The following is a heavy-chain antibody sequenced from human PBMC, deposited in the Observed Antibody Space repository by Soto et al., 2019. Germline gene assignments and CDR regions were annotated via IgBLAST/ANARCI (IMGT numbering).Heavy chain of an antibody. CDR3: ARSGLALPYSASHWFDP. V-gene: IGHV3-74*01. J-gene: IGHJ5*02. Sequence: PWGALSISRAASGFTFSSYWMHWAPQAPGKGLVGVARINTDGSSTSYAGSVKGRFTISRDDAKKTLYLQMNSLRGEDTAVYYCARSGLALPYSASHWFDPWGHGTRVTVSS. CDR2: INTDGSST. CDR1: GFTFSSYW. D-gene: IGHD3-22*01.